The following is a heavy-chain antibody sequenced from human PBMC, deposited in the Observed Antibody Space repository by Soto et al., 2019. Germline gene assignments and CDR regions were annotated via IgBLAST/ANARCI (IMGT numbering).Heavy chain of an antibody. Sequence: ASVKVSCKVSGYTLTELSMHWVRQAPGKGLEWMGGFDPEDGETNYAQKFQGRVTMTEDTSTDTAYMELSSLRSEDTAVYYCARDPNYFCSGTQSSKAFDIWGQGTMVTVSS. V-gene: IGHV1-24*01. J-gene: IGHJ3*02. D-gene: IGHD3-10*01. CDR3: ARDPNYFCSGTQSSKAFDI. CDR2: FDPEDGET. CDR1: GYTLTELS.